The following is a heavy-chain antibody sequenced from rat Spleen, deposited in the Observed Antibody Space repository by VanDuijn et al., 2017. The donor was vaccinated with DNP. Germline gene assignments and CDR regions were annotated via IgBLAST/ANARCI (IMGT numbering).Heavy chain of an antibody. Sequence: EVLLVESDGGLVQPGRSLKLFCAVSGFTFNDYYMAWVRQAPAKGLEWVATISYNGGTPYYRDSVKGRFTISRDNAQSTLYLQMDSLRSEDTATYYCARHRTIMPYYYSMDAWGQGASVTVSS. CDR1: GFTFNDYY. CDR2: ISYNGGTP. CDR3: ARHRTIMPYYYSMDA. V-gene: IGHV5-7*01. D-gene: IGHD1-12*01. J-gene: IGHJ4*01.